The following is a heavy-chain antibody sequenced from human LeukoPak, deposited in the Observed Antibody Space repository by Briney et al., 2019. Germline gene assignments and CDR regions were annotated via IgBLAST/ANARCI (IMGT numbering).Heavy chain of an antibody. J-gene: IGHJ6*03. CDR3: ARVRGGYDDNFYYNYYMDV. Sequence: ASVKVSCKASGYTFTADYMHWVRQAPGQGLEWMGWINPNSGGTNYAQKFQGRVTMTRDTSISTAYMELSRLRSDDTAVYYCARVRGGYDDNFYYNYYMDVWGKGTTVTVSS. D-gene: IGHD3-10*01. CDR2: INPNSGGT. V-gene: IGHV1-2*02. CDR1: GYTFTADY.